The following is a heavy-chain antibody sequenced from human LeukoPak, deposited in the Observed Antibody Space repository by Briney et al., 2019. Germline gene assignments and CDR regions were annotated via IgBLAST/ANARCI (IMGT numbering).Heavy chain of an antibody. CDR1: GGSFSGYY. CDR3: ARGRNYYDSSGFVGAFDI. D-gene: IGHD3-22*01. V-gene: IGHV4-34*01. J-gene: IGHJ3*02. Sequence: PSETLSLTCAVYGGSFSGYYWSWIRQPPGKGLEWIGEINHSGSTNYNPSLKSRVTISVDTCKNQFSLKLSSVTAADTAVYYCARGRNYYDSSGFVGAFDIWGQGTMVTVSS. CDR2: INHSGST.